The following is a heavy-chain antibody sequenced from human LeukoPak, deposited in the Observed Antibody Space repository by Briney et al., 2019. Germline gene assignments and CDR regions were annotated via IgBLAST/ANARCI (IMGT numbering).Heavy chain of an antibody. CDR1: GFTFNNYG. CDR3: AKKESFGELSD. J-gene: IGHJ4*02. Sequence: GSLRLSCAASGFTFNNYGMTWVRQAPGRGLEWVSPMSGSGGSTYYADSVKGRFTISRDNSKDTLYLQMSRLRAEDTALYYCAKKESFGELSDWGQGTLVTVSS. D-gene: IGHD3-10*01. CDR2: MSGSGGST. V-gene: IGHV3-23*01.